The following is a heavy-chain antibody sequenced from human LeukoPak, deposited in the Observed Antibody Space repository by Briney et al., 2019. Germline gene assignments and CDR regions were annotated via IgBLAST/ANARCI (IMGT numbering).Heavy chain of an antibody. D-gene: IGHD3-3*01. Sequence: GGSLRLSCAASGFTFSSYAMHWVRQAPGKGLEWMAVISYDGSNKYYADSVKGRFTISRDNSKNTLYLQMNSLRAEDTAVYYCAREPLNRLRTFDYWGQGTLVTVSS. CDR1: GFTFSSYA. V-gene: IGHV3-30*04. J-gene: IGHJ4*02. CDR3: AREPLNRLRTFDY. CDR2: ISYDGSNK.